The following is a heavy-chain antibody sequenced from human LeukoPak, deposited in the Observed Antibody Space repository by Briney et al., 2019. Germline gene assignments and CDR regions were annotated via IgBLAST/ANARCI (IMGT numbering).Heavy chain of an antibody. D-gene: IGHD1-26*01. V-gene: IGHV1-2*02. CDR1: GYTFTGYY. CDR3: ARDSGSYYDWFDP. J-gene: IGHJ5*02. CDR2: INPNSGGT. Sequence: ASVKVSCKASGYTFTGYYMHWVRQAPGQGLEWMGWINPNSGGTNYAQKSQGRVTMTRDTSISTAYMELSRLGSDDTAVYYCARDSGSYYDWFDPWGQGTLVTVSS.